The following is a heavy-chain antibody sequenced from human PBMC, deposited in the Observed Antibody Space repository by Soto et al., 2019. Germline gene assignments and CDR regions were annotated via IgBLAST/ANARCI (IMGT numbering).Heavy chain of an antibody. CDR3: ARGDYGGNFNWFDP. Sequence: PSETLSLTCIVSGGSISSTSHYRGWIRQSPGNGLEWIGNIYNSGTTYYNPSLKSRVTISVDTSKNHFSLSLNSVTAADTAVYFCARGDYGGNFNWFDPWGQGTLVTVSS. CDR1: GGSISSTSHY. J-gene: IGHJ5*02. V-gene: IGHV4-39*02. CDR2: IYNSGTT. D-gene: IGHD4-17*01.